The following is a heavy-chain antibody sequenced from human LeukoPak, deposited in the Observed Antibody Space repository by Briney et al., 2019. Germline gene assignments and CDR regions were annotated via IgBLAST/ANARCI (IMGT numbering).Heavy chain of an antibody. CDR3: AKLRDAYQLLCPFDY. Sequence: QPGGSLRLSCAASGFTFSRYAISWVRQAPGKGLEWVSAISGSGCSTYYADAVKGRFTISRDNSKNTLYLQMNSLRAEDTAVYYCAKLRDAYQLLCPFDYWGQGTLVTVSS. J-gene: IGHJ4*02. CDR2: ISGSGCST. D-gene: IGHD2-2*01. V-gene: IGHV3-23*01. CDR1: GFTFSRYA.